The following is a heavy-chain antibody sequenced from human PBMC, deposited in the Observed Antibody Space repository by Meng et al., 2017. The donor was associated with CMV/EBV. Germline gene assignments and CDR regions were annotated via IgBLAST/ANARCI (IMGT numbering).Heavy chain of an antibody. J-gene: IGHJ6*02. CDR3: AKGGVPAASYYYYYGMDV. CDR2: ISWNSGSI. V-gene: IGHV3-9*01. CDR1: GFTFDDYA. Sequence: LSLTCAASGFTFDDYAMHWVRQAPGKGLEWVSGISWNSGSIGYADSVKGRFTISRDNAKNSLYLQMNSLRAEDTALYYCAKGGVPAASYYYYYGMDVWGQGTTVTVSS. D-gene: IGHD2-2*01.